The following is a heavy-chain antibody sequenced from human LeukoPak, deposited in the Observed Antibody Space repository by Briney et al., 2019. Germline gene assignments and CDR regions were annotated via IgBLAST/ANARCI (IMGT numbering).Heavy chain of an antibody. CDR1: GYTFTSYG. CDR3: ARDLGNYSYDLLDY. J-gene: IGHJ4*02. CDR2: ISVYNCNT. Sequence: ASVKVSCKASGYTFTSYGISWVRQAPGQGREGVGWISVYNCNTKYAQTLQGRVTIPTDTSTSTAYMELRSLRSDDTAVYYCARDLGNYSYDLLDYWGQGTLVTVSS. D-gene: IGHD3-22*01. V-gene: IGHV1-18*01.